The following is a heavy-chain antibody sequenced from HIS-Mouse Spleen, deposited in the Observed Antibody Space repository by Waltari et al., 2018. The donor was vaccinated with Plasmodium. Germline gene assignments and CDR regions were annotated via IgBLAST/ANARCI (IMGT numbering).Heavy chain of an antibody. CDR3: ARVPYYYDSSGYGMGWFDP. D-gene: IGHD3-22*01. CDR2: IYYSGST. Sequence: QLQLQESGPGLVKPSETLSLTCTVPGGSISSSSYYWGWIRQPPGTGLEWIGSIYYSGSTYYNPSLKSRVTISVDTSKNQFSLKLSSVTAADTAVYYCARVPYYYDSSGYGMGWFDPWGQGTLVTVSS. J-gene: IGHJ5*02. V-gene: IGHV4-39*07. CDR1: GGSISSSSYY.